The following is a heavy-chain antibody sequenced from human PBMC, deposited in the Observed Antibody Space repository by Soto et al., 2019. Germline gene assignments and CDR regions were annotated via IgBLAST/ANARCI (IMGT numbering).Heavy chain of an antibody. Sequence: LGGALRLPWAGSGVTFSTSAIIVGRLAPGKGLEWVSAISGSGGSTYYADSVKGRFTISRDNSKNTLYLQMNSLRAEDTAVYYCVKDRISRGLLSSLDPWGPGTLAPVTS. V-gene: IGHV3-23*01. CDR3: VKDRISRGLLSSLDP. D-gene: IGHD3-22*01. CDR1: GVTFSTSA. J-gene: IGHJ5*02. CDR2: ISGSGGST.